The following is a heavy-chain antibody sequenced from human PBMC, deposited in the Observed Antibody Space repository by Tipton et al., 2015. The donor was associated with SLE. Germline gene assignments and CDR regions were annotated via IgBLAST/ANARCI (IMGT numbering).Heavy chain of an antibody. J-gene: IGHJ4*02. CDR3: ARGLQGFDY. CDR1: GGSVSSGSYY. V-gene: IGHV4-61*09. D-gene: IGHD2-15*01. CDR2: IYTSGST. Sequence: TLSLTCTVSGGSVSSGSYYWSWIRQPAGKGLEWIGYIYTSGSTNYNPSLKSRVTISVDTSKNQSSLKLSSVTAADTAVYYCARGLQGFDYWGQGTLVTVSS.